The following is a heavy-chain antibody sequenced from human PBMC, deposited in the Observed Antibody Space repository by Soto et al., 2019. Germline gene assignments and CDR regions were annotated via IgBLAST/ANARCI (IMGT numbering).Heavy chain of an antibody. CDR3: ARGRSPSSRQLATKFDY. CDR1: GGSFSGYY. D-gene: IGHD6-13*01. J-gene: IGHJ4*02. CDR2: INHSGST. Sequence: QVQLQQWGAGLLKPSETLSLTCAVYGGSFSGYYWSWIRQPPGKGLEWIGEINHSGSTNYNPSLKSRVTISVDTSKNQFSLTLSSVTAADTAVYYCARGRSPSSRQLATKFDYWGQGTLVTVSS. V-gene: IGHV4-34*01.